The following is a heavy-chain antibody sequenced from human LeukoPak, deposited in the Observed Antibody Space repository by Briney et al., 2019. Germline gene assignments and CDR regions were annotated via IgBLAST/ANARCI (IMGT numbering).Heavy chain of an antibody. Sequence: ASVKVSCKASGGTFSSYAISWVRQAPGQGLEWMGGIIPIFGTANYAQKFQGRVTITADESTSTAYMELSSLRSEDTAVYYCALRLQQLVHKSYWYFDLWGRGTLVTVSS. D-gene: IGHD6-13*01. CDR2: IIPIFGTA. J-gene: IGHJ2*01. V-gene: IGHV1-69*13. CDR3: ALRLQQLVHKSYWYFDL. CDR1: GGTFSSYA.